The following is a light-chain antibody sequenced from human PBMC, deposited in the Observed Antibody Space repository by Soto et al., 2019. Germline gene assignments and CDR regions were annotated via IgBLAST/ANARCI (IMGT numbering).Light chain of an antibody. V-gene: IGKV1-5*03. CDR1: QSIGSW. CDR3: QQSYSTPRIT. Sequence: DIQMTQSPSTLSASVGDGVTITCRASQSIGSWLAWYQQKPGKAPNLLIYKASSLESGVPSRFSGSGSGTEFTVTISSLQPEDFATYYCQQSYSTPRITFGQGTRLEI. J-gene: IGKJ5*01. CDR2: KAS.